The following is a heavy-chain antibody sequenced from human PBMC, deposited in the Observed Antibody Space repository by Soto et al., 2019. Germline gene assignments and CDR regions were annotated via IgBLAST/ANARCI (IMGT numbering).Heavy chain of an antibody. J-gene: IGHJ5*02. D-gene: IGHD3-3*01. V-gene: IGHV1-69*06. CDR3: ARAIFGVVPNWFDP. Sequence: ASVKVSCKASGGTFSSYAISWVRQAPGQGLEWMGGIIPIFGTANYAQKFQGRVTITADKSTSTAYMGLSSLRSEDTAVYYCARAIFGVVPNWFDPWGQGTLVTVSS. CDR2: IIPIFGTA. CDR1: GGTFSSYA.